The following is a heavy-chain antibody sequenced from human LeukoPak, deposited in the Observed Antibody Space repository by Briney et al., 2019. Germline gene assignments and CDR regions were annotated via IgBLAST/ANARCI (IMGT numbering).Heavy chain of an antibody. D-gene: IGHD3-9*01. CDR3: ARGDILTGSWDFDI. J-gene: IGHJ3*02. CDR1: GGTFSSYA. Sequence: SVKVSCKASGGTFSSYAISWVRQAPGQGLEWMGGIIPIFGTANYAQKFQGRVTITADESTSTAYMELSSLRPEDTAVYYCARGDILTGSWDFDIWGQGTMVTVSS. V-gene: IGHV1-69*13. CDR2: IIPIFGTA.